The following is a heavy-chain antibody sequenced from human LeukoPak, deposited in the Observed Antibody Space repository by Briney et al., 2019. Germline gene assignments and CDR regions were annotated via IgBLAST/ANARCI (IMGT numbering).Heavy chain of an antibody. CDR1: GGSITNTKYY. CDR3: TRHTGYISGQYSNYEDS. CDR2: IYYTGST. V-gene: IGHV4-39*01. Sequence: SETLSLTCTLSGGSITNTKYYWGWIRQPPGKGLEWFGSIYYTGSTYYNPSLKSRVTISVDTSKNQFSLKLRSVTAADTALYYCTRHTGYISGQYSNYEDSWGQGTLVTVSS. D-gene: IGHD4-11*01. J-gene: IGHJ4*02.